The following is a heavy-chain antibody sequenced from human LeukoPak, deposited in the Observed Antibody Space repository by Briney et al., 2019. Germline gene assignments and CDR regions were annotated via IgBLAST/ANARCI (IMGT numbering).Heavy chain of an antibody. J-gene: IGHJ4*02. CDR3: ARAVAGTDEIDS. CDR2: IGSGGDT. V-gene: IGHV3-13*01. Sequence: PGGSLRLSCAGSGFSFSTYDMLWVRQAPGKGLEWVSAIGSGGDTYYSGSVKGRFTISRESAKISFYLQMNSLNAGDTAVYFCARAVAGTDEIDSWGQGTLVTVSS. CDR1: GFSFSTYD. D-gene: IGHD6-19*01.